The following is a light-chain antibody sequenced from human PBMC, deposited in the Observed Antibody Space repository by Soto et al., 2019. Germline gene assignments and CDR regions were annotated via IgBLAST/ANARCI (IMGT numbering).Light chain of an antibody. CDR1: TGAVTSGFY. V-gene: IGLV7-43*01. CDR3: LLYVCAAQLV. Sequence: QAVVTQEPSLTVSPGGTVTLTCASSTGAVTSGFYPNWLQQKPGQAPRALIYNTNNKHSWTSARFSGSLLGGKATLTLSGVQAEDEDDYYCLLYVCAAQLVFGGGTKLTVL. J-gene: IGLJ2*01. CDR2: NTN.